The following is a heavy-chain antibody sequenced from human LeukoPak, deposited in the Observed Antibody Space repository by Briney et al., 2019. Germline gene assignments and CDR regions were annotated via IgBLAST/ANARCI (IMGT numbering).Heavy chain of an antibody. Sequence: PGGSLRLSCAASGFTFSYYWMSWVRQAPGKGLEWVAIINADGSGTYYVDSVKGRFTISRDNAKNSLYLQMNNLRAEDTAVYYCARAGAAGTLDYWGQGTLVTVSS. CDR2: INADGSGT. J-gene: IGHJ4*02. CDR3: ARAGAAGTLDY. CDR1: GFTFSYYW. V-gene: IGHV3-7*01. D-gene: IGHD6-13*01.